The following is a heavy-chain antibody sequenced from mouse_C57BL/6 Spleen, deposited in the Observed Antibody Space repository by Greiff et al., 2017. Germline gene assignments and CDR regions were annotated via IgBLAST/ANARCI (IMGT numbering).Heavy chain of an antibody. CDR1: GYTFTECT. CDR2: FYPGSGSI. D-gene: IGHD2-5*01. CDR3: ARHERDSNRYYYAMDY. J-gene: IGHJ4*01. Sequence: QVQLKQSGAELVKPGASVKLSCKASGYTFTECTIHWVKQRSGQGLEWIGWFYPGSGSIKYNEKFKDKATLTADKSSSTVYMELSRLTSEDSAVXFCARHERDSNRYYYAMDYWGQGTSVTVSS. V-gene: IGHV1-62-2*01.